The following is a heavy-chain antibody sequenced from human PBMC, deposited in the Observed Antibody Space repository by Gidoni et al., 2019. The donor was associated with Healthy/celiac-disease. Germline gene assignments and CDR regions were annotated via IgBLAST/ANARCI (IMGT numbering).Heavy chain of an antibody. J-gene: IGHJ6*02. CDR3: ATTPKSYYYYGMDV. CDR2: ISSSSSYI. D-gene: IGHD4-4*01. V-gene: IGHV3-21*01. Sequence: EVQLVESGGGLVKPGGSLRLSCAASGFTFRSYSMNWVRQAPGKGLEWVSSISSSSSYIYYADSVKGRFTISRDNAKNSLYLQMNSLRAEDTAVYYCATTPKSYYYYGMDVWGQGTTVTVSS. CDR1: GFTFRSYS.